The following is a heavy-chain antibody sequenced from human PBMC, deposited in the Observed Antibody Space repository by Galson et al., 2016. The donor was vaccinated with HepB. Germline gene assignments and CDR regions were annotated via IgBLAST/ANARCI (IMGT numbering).Heavy chain of an antibody. Sequence: SLRLSCAASGFTFDSYGMHWVRQSPGKGREWVAIIWYDGSKTYYADSVKGRFIISRDSSKNAVYLQLNSLRVEDTAVYYCGRDQAANQIIDYWGQGTLVTVSS. J-gene: IGHJ4*02. CDR3: GRDQAANQIIDY. V-gene: IGHV3-33*01. CDR2: IWYDGSKT. D-gene: IGHD1-14*01. CDR1: GFTFDSYG.